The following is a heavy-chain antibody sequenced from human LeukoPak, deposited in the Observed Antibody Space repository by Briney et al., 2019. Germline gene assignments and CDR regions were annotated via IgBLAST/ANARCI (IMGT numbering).Heavy chain of an antibody. J-gene: IGHJ6*02. Sequence: SETLSLTCAVYGGSFSGYYWSWIRQPPGKGLEWIGEINHSGGTNYNPSLKSRVTISVDTSKNQFSLKLSSVTAADTAVYYCARVRFLEWLLSPFYYYGMDVWGQGTTVTVSS. CDR1: GGSFSGYY. V-gene: IGHV4-34*01. CDR2: INHSGGT. CDR3: ARVRFLEWLLSPFYYYGMDV. D-gene: IGHD3-3*01.